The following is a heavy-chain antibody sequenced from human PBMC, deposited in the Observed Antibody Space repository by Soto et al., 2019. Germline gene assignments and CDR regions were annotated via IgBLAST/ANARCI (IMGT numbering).Heavy chain of an antibody. V-gene: IGHV4-59*08. CDR3: ATQGFGVLHGLVDV. Sequence: SETLSLTCSVSGSSMTTYYWHWIRQAPGKGLEWIGFIYNSGRGSTGSNPSLSSRVTFSMDSSKNQFSLNLTSVTAADTAVYYCATQGFGVLHGLVDVWGQGTTVTVSS. CDR1: GSSMTTYY. CDR2: IYNSGRGST. J-gene: IGHJ6*02. D-gene: IGHD3-10*01.